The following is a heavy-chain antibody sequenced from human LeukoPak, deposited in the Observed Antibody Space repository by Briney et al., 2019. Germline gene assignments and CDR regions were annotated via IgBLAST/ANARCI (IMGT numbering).Heavy chain of an antibody. CDR3: TNMDV. J-gene: IGHJ6*03. CDR2: IKSKTDVGTT. Sequence: GGSLRLPCAASGFTFSNAWMSWVRQAPGKGLEWVGRIKSKTDVGTTDYAAPVKGRFTISRDDSKNTNYLQVNRLQSEDTTCDYCTNMDVWGKGTTVTVSS. CDR1: GFTFSNAW. V-gene: IGHV3-15*01.